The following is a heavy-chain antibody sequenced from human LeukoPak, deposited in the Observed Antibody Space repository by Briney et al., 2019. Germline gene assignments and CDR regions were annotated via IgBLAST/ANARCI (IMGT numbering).Heavy chain of an antibody. V-gene: IGHV3-33*01. CDR3: ARYVLAATQTFSYGMDV. D-gene: IGHD2-15*01. Sequence: GGSLRLSCAASGFTFSSFGIHWVRQAPGKGLEWVAIVWYDGSNKYYADSVKGRFTISRDNSKNTLYLQMNSLRAEDTAVYYCARYVLAATQTFSYGMDVWGQGTTVTVSS. CDR1: GFTFSSFG. J-gene: IGHJ6*02. CDR2: VWYDGSNK.